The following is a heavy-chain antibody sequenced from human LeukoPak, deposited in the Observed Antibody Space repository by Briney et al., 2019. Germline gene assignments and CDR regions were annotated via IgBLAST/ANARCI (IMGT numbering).Heavy chain of an antibody. Sequence: GGSLRLSCAASGFTFSSYGMHWVRQAPGKGLEWVSYISSGSSNILYADSVKGRFTISRDNAKNSLYLQMNSLRAEDTAVYYCAREPLDYWGQGTLVTVPS. CDR1: GFTFSSYG. J-gene: IGHJ4*02. CDR3: AREPLDY. V-gene: IGHV3-48*01. CDR2: ISSGSSNI.